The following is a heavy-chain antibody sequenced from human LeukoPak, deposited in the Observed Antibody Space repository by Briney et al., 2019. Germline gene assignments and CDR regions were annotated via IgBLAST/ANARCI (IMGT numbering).Heavy chain of an antibody. D-gene: IGHD2-2*01. V-gene: IGHV3-21*01. Sequence: GGSLRLSCAASGFTFSNAWMNWVRQAPGKGLEWVSSISFSSSYIYYADSVKGRFSISRDNAKNSLYLQMNSLRAEDTAVYYCARYCSSTSCSEDFYYMDVWGKGTTVTVS. CDR1: GFTFSNAW. J-gene: IGHJ6*03. CDR2: ISFSSSYI. CDR3: ARYCSSTSCSEDFYYMDV.